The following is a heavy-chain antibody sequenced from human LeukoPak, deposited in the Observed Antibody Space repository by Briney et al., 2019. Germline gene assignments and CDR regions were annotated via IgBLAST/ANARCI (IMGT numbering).Heavy chain of an antibody. CDR2: ILHDGSTR. V-gene: IGHV3-30*04. J-gene: IGHJ4*02. CDR3: ARRRVTGDFDF. D-gene: IGHD7-27*01. Sequence: GGSLRLSCAASGFTFSSYAMHWIRQAPGKGLEWVALILHDGSTRHYADSVKGRFTISRDNSKSTLSLQMNSLRTEDTAMYYCARRRVTGDFDFWGQGTLVTVSS. CDR1: GFTFSSYA.